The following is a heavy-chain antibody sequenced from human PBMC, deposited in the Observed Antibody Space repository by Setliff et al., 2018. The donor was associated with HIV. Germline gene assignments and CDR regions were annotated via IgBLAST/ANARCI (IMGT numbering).Heavy chain of an antibody. V-gene: IGHV4-39*02. J-gene: IGHJ4*02. CDR2: ISYRGDT. D-gene: IGHD3-22*01. CDR3: ARDVLDLVISVYGF. Sequence: LSLTCTVSGDPLDAPTYYWDWIRQPPGKPLEWMGRISYRGDTFYSPSLKSRIVISLDTSESRFSLTLTSLTAADTATYYCARDVLDLVISVYGFWGQGIPVTVSS. CDR1: GDPLDAPTYY.